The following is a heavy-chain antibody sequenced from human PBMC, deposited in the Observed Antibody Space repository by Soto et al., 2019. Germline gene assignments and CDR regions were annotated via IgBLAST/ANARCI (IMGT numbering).Heavy chain of an antibody. V-gene: IGHV4-59*08. J-gene: IGHJ5*02. CDR3: ARHGSGSYYNNWFDP. D-gene: IGHD3-10*01. CDR2: IYYMGST. Sequence: SSETLSLTCTVSGGSVSSYYWSWIRQPPGKGLQWIGYIYYMGSTNYDPSLKSRVTISVDMSRNQFSLKLNSVTAEDTAVYYCARHGSGSYYNNWFDPWGQGTLVTVSS. CDR1: GGSVSSYY.